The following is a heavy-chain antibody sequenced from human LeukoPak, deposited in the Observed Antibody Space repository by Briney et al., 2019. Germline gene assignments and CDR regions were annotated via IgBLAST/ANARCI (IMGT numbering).Heavy chain of an antibody. CDR3: ARGNAGRNNAFDI. Sequence: GASVKVSCKASGYTLTSYDINWVRQATGQGLEWMGWMNPNSGNTGYAQKFQGRVTMTKNTSRSTAYMELSSLRSEDTAVYYCARGNAGRNNAFDIWGQGTMVTVSS. D-gene: IGHD6-13*01. CDR2: MNPNSGNT. V-gene: IGHV1-8*01. J-gene: IGHJ3*02. CDR1: GYTLTSYD.